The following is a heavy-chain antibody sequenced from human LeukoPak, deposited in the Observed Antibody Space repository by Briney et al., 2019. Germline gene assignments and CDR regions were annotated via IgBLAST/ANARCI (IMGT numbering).Heavy chain of an antibody. D-gene: IGHD1-26*01. CDR2: ISGSGDST. CDR1: RFSPSSCA. CDR3: AKLVGGLPFDV. Sequence: GGSLRLSCAASRFSPSSCAMIGVPQAPGKGLEWVSTISGSGDSTYYADSVKGRFTISRDNSKNTLYLQMNSLRVEDTALYYCAKLVGGLPFDVWGQGTVVTVSS. V-gene: IGHV3-23*01. J-gene: IGHJ3*01.